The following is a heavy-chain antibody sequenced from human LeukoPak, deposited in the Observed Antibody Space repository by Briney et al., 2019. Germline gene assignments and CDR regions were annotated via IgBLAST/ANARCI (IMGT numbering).Heavy chain of an antibody. CDR1: GYTFTSYG. Sequence: GASVKVSCKASGYTFTSYGISWVRQAPGQGLEWMGWINPNSGGTNYAQKFQGRVTMTRDTSISTAYMELSRLRSDDTAVYYCARDTQWLVRAPDPWGQGTLVTVSS. D-gene: IGHD6-19*01. CDR2: INPNSGGT. J-gene: IGHJ5*02. V-gene: IGHV1-2*02. CDR3: ARDTQWLVRAPDP.